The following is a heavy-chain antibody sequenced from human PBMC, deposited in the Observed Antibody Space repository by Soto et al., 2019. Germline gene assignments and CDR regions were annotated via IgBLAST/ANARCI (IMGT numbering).Heavy chain of an antibody. Sequence: QVQLVQSGAEVKKPGASVKVSCKASKYTFTGYAMHWGRRPPGQRLEWMGWIKGGNGNTKYSQKFQGRVTITRDTSATTAYMELSSLTSEDTAVYYCARGLGAAMITPLGYWGQGTLVTVSS. V-gene: IGHV1-3*01. CDR3: ARGLGAAMITPLGY. D-gene: IGHD6-25*01. CDR2: IKGGNGNT. CDR1: KYTFTGYA. J-gene: IGHJ4*02.